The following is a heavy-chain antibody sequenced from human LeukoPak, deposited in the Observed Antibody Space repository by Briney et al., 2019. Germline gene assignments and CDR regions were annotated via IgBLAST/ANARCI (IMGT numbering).Heavy chain of an antibody. CDR2: NSGSGGST. V-gene: IGHV3-23*01. Sequence: GGSLRLSCAASGFTFSDYAMSWVRQAPGKGLGWVSGNSGSGGSTYYADSVKGRFTISRDNSKNTLYLQMGSLRAEDTATYYCAKMAMVRGVTAFGAFDSWGPGTMVTVSS. CDR1: GFTFSDYA. CDR3: AKMAMVRGVTAFGAFDS. D-gene: IGHD3-10*01. J-gene: IGHJ3*02.